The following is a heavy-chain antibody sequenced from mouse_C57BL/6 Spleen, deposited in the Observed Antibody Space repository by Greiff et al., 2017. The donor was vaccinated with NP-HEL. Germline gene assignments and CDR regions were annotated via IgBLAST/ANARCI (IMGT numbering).Heavy chain of an antibody. CDR2: IDPSDSST. D-gene: IGHD2-4*01. Sequence: QVQLQQPGAELVRPGTSVKLSCKASGYTFTSYWMHWVQQRPGQGLEWIGVIDPSDSSTNYNQKFKGKATLTVDTSSSTAYMQLSSLTSEDSAVYDCARSVYYDYGKKGFDYWGQGTTLTVSS. CDR1: GYTFTSYW. V-gene: IGHV1-59*01. J-gene: IGHJ2*01. CDR3: ARSVYYDYGKKGFDY.